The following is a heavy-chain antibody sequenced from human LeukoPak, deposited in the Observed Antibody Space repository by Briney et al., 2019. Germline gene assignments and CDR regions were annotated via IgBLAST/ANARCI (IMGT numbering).Heavy chain of an antibody. Sequence: SETLSLTCTVSGGSISSYYWSWIRQPPGKGLEWIGYIYYSGSTNYNPSLKSRVTTSVDTSKNQFSLKLSSVTAADTAVFYCARVANVDTSMVFDYWGQGTLVTVSS. D-gene: IGHD5-18*01. CDR3: ARVANVDTSMVFDY. J-gene: IGHJ4*02. V-gene: IGHV4-59*08. CDR2: IYYSGST. CDR1: GGSISSYY.